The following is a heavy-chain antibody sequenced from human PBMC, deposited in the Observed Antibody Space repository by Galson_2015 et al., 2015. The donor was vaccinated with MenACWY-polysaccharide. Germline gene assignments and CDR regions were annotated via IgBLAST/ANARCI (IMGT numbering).Heavy chain of an antibody. CDR1: NDSVSDTKW. Sequence: SETLSLTCAVSNDSVSDTKWWTWVRQAPGKGLEWIGEVFHSGSTNYNPSLKSRVTISVDKSKNQFSLKVTSVTAADTAVYYCARSPRLTRPWPDRWGQGVLVTVSS. CDR3: ARSPRLTRPWPDR. J-gene: IGHJ5*02. CDR2: VFHSGST. V-gene: IGHV4-4*02. D-gene: IGHD6-6*01.